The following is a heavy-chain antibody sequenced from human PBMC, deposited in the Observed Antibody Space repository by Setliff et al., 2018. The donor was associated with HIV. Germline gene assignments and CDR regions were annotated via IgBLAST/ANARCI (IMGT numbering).Heavy chain of an antibody. Sequence: SETLSLTCSVSGGSISSYYWSWIRQPPGKGLEWIGYIYTSGSTNYNPSLKTRVTISIDTSKKQVSLKLSSVTAADTAVYYCARHANYDFWSGYWGYYFDYWGQGTLVTVSS. J-gene: IGHJ4*02. CDR3: ARHANYDFWSGYWGYYFDY. D-gene: IGHD3-3*01. CDR1: GGSISSYY. CDR2: IYTSGST. V-gene: IGHV4-4*09.